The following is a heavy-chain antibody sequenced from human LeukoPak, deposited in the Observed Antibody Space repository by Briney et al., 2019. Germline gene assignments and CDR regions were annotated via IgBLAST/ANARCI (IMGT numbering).Heavy chain of an antibody. CDR2: IYSGGST. V-gene: IGHV3-66*01. CDR1: GFTVSSNY. D-gene: IGHD5-24*01. J-gene: IGHJ6*02. CDR3: ASSGRDGYNWYYYGMDV. Sequence: GGSLRLSCAASGFTVSSNYMSWVRQAPGKGLEWVSVIYSGGSTYHADSVKGRFTISRDNSKNTLYLQMNSLRAEDTAVYYCASSGRDGYNWYYYGMDVWGQGTTVTVSS.